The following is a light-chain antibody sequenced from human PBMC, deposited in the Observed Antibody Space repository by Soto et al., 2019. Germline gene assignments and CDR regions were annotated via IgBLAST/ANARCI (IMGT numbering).Light chain of an antibody. CDR3: QQFNSYPLT. Sequence: AIQLTQSPSSLSASVGDRVTITCRASQGISSALAWYQQKPGTSPKLLIYDASSLESGVPSRFSGRGSGTDFTLPISSLQPEDFATYYCQQFNSYPLTFGGGTKVEIK. CDR2: DAS. J-gene: IGKJ4*01. V-gene: IGKV1-13*02. CDR1: QGISSA.